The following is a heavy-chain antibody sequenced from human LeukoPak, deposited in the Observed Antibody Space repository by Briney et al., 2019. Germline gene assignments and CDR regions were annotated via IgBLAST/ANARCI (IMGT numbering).Heavy chain of an antibody. Sequence: PSETLSLTCTVSGGSISSYYWSWIRQPAGKGLEWIGRIYTSGSTNYNPSLKSRVTMSVDTSKNQFSLKLSSVTAADTAVYYCARHLSAGYDYDFWSGYYTNWFDPWGQGTLVTVSS. CDR1: GGSISSYY. CDR3: ARHLSAGYDYDFWSGYYTNWFDP. J-gene: IGHJ5*02. CDR2: IYTSGST. D-gene: IGHD3-3*01. V-gene: IGHV4-4*07.